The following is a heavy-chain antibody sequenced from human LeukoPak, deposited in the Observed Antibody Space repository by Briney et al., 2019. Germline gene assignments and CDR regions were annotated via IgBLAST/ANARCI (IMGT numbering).Heavy chain of an antibody. CDR2: IYFSGST. J-gene: IGHJ4*02. V-gene: IGHV4-59*01. Sequence: SETLSLTCTVSGGSISGYYYNWIRQPPGKGLEWIGYIYFSGSTSYNLSLKSRVTISVDRSKNQFSLKLSSVAAADTAVYYCARSYDTNFDYWGQGTLVTVSS. CDR3: ARSYDTNFDY. CDR1: GGSISGYY. D-gene: IGHD3-3*01.